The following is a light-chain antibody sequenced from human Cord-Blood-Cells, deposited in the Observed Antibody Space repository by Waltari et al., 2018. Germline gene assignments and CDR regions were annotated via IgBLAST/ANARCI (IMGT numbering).Light chain of an antibody. Sequence: SYELTQPLSVSVALGQTARITCGGNNIGSKNVHWYQQKPGQAPCQVIYRESNRPPGIPKRFSGANPRNTATLTISRDQAGDEADYYCQVWDSSTVVFGGGTKLTVL. V-gene: IGLV3-9*01. CDR1: NIGSKN. J-gene: IGLJ2*01. CDR3: QVWDSSTVV. CDR2: RES.